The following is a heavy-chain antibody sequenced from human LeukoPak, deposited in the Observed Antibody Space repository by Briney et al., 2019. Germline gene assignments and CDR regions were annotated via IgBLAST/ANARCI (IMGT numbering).Heavy chain of an antibody. V-gene: IGHV3-74*01. D-gene: IGHD6-13*01. J-gene: IGHJ4*02. CDR3: ARGPGIAAPDFDY. CDR2: ISGDGSNT. Sequence: GGSLRLSCAASGFNFTSYYMHWVRQAPGKGLVWVSRISGDGSNTIYADSVKGRFTISRDNAKNSLYLQMNSLRAEDTAVYYCARGPGIAAPDFDYWGQGTLVTVSS. CDR1: GFNFTSYY.